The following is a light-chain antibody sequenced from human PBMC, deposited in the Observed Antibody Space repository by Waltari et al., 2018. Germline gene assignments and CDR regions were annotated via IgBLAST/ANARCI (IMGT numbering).Light chain of an antibody. CDR2: EVT. CDR1: SSDVGSYNL. Sequence: QSALTQSASVSGSPGQSITISCTGTSSDVGSYNLVPWYQRHPGNAPKLMIYEVTKRPSGVSNRFSGSKSGNTASLTISGLQSEDEADYYCCSYAGASTSLYVFGTGTKVTVL. V-gene: IGLV2-23*02. J-gene: IGLJ1*01. CDR3: CSYAGASTSLYV.